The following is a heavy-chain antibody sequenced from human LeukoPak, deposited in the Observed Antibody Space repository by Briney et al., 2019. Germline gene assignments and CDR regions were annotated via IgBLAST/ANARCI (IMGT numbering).Heavy chain of an antibody. Sequence: GGSLRLSCVASGFTFSSYNMNWVRQAPGKGLEWVSYISGSSSTIYYADSVKGRFTISRDNAKNSLYLQMNSLRAEDTAVYYCARASGSYQTFDYWGQGTLVTVSS. J-gene: IGHJ4*02. CDR1: GFTFSSYN. CDR2: ISGSSSTI. V-gene: IGHV3-48*01. D-gene: IGHD1-26*01. CDR3: ARASGSYQTFDY.